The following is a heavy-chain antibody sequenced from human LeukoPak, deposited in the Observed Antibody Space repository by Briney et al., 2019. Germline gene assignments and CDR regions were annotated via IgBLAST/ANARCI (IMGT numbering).Heavy chain of an antibody. Sequence: GGSLRLSCAASGFTFSSYWMSWVRQAPGKGLEWVANIKQDGTEKYYVDSVKGRFTISRDNAKNSLYLQMNSLRAEDTAVYYCARPVTRYYDFWSGYYIRPFDYWGQGALVTFSS. V-gene: IGHV3-7*01. CDR3: ARPVTRYYDFWSGYYIRPFDY. CDR1: GFTFSSYW. J-gene: IGHJ4*02. D-gene: IGHD3-3*01. CDR2: IKQDGTEK.